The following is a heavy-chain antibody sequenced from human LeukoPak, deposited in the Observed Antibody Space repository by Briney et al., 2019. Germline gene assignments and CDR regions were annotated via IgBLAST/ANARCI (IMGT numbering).Heavy chain of an antibody. CDR2: INHSGST. CDR3: ARTTKYQFKWAGFDP. CDR1: GGSFSGYY. J-gene: IGHJ5*02. Sequence: WETLTLTCAVYGGSFSGYYWSWIRQPPGKGLEWIGEINHSGSTNYNPSLKSRVTISVDTSKNQFSLKLSSVTAADTAVYYCARTTKYQFKWAGFDPWGQGTPVSLSS. D-gene: IGHD2-2*01. V-gene: IGHV4-34*01.